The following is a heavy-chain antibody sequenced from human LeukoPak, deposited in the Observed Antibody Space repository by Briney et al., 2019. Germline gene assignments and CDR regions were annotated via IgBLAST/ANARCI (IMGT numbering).Heavy chain of an antibody. CDR1: GGTFSSSA. CDR2: IIPIFGIA. V-gene: IGHV1-69*04. Sequence: GSSVKVSGKASGGTFSSSAISWVRKAPGQGLEWMGRIIPIFGIANYAQNFQGRVTITADKSTSTAYMELSSLSSEDTAVYYCARALGGSYGYYFDYWGQGTLVSVSS. J-gene: IGHJ4*02. D-gene: IGHD1-26*01. CDR3: ARALGGSYGYYFDY.